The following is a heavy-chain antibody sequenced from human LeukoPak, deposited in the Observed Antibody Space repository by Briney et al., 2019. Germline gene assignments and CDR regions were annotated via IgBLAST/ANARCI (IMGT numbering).Heavy chain of an antibody. D-gene: IGHD3-16*02. CDR2: ISGSGGST. CDR3: ANWYYDYVWGSYRYTNYFDY. Sequence: GGSLRLSCAASGFTFSSYAVSWVRQAPGKGLEWVLAISGSGGSTYYADSVKGRFTISRDNSKNTLYLQMNRLRAEDTAVYYCANWYYDYVWGSYRYTNYFDYWGQGTLVTVSS. V-gene: IGHV3-23*01. CDR1: GFTFSSYA. J-gene: IGHJ4*02.